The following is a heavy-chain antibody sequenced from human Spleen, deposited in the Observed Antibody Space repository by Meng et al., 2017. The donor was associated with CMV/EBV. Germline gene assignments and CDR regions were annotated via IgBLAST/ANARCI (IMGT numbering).Heavy chain of an antibody. Sequence: GESLKISCVASGFTFRSYAMSWFRQAPGKGLEWVSAIGSDSLGTHYADSVWGRFTISRDDSKNSLYLQMNSLRAEDTALYYCAKDRPRYCSSTSCPLSAFDIWGQGTMVTVSS. CDR3: AKDRPRYCSSTSCPLSAFDI. CDR1: GFTFRSYA. J-gene: IGHJ3*02. D-gene: IGHD2-2*01. V-gene: IGHV3-23*01. CDR2: IGSDSLGT.